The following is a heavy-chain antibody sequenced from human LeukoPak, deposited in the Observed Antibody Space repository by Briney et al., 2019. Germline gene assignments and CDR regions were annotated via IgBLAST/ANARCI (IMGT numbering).Heavy chain of an antibody. D-gene: IGHD3-10*01. J-gene: IGHJ5*02. CDR3: ARGMVRGVIMTSDRDNWFDP. V-gene: IGHV4-30-4*01. CDR2: IYYSGST. Sequence: SETLSLTCTVSGGSISSGDYYWSWIRQPPGKGLEWIGYIYYSGSTYYNPSLRSRVTISVDTSKNQFSLKLSSVTAADTAVYYCARGMVRGVIMTSDRDNWFDPWGQGTLVTVSS. CDR1: GGSISSGDYY.